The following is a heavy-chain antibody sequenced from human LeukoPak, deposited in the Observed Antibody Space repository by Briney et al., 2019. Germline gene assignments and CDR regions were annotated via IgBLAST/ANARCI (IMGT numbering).Heavy chain of an antibody. CDR1: GFTFSTQW. CDR2: IKQDGSEK. Sequence: GGSLRLSCAASGFTFSTQWMSWVRQAPGKGPEWVANIKQDGSEKYYVDSVKGRFTISRDNAKNSLYLQMNSLRAEDTALYYCAKANYQMLAPNHPYGMDVWGQGTTVTVSS. V-gene: IGHV3-7*03. D-gene: IGHD2-2*01. J-gene: IGHJ6*02. CDR3: AKANYQMLAPNHPYGMDV.